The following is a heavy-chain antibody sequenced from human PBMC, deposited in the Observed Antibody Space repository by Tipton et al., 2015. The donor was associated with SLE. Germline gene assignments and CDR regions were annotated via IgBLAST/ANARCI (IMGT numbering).Heavy chain of an antibody. Sequence: TLSLTCTVSGGSISSTSFYWGCIRQPPGKGLEWIGSIYYSGSTYYNPSLKSRVTISVDTSKNQFSLKLSSVTAADTAVYYCATRIEPDYGDYVYAFDIWGQGTMVTVSS. J-gene: IGHJ3*02. CDR2: IYYSGST. CDR3: ATRIEPDYGDYVYAFDI. V-gene: IGHV4-39*07. D-gene: IGHD4-17*01. CDR1: GGSISSTSFY.